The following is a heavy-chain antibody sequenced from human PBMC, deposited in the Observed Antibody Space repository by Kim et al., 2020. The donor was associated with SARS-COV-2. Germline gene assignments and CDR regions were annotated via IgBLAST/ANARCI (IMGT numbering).Heavy chain of an antibody. Sequence: ASVKVSCRASGFSFSNYRFNWVRQAPGQGLEWMGWISADNGDTRYSPSLHDRVTMTTDTSTNTAYMELRGLRSDDTAIYFCARVGPGKYFGKGFEYWVQGTLVTVAS. CDR2: ISADNGDT. CDR1: GFSFSNYR. J-gene: IGHJ4*02. CDR3: ARVGPGKYFGKGFEY. V-gene: IGHV1-18*01. D-gene: IGHD3-10*01.